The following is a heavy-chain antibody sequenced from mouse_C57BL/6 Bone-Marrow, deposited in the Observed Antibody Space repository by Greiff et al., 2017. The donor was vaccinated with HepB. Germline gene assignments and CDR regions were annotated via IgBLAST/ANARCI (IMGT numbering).Heavy chain of an antibody. CDR1: GFTFSSYA. CDR2: ISDGGSYT. J-gene: IGHJ3*01. Sequence: EVKVVESGGGLVKPGGSLKLSCAASGFTFSSYAMSWVRQTPEKRLEWVATISDGGSYTYYPDNVKGRFTISRDNAKNNLYLQMSHLKSEDTAMYYCAREDWDVWFAYWGQGTLVTVSA. CDR3: AREDWDVWFAY. V-gene: IGHV5-4*01. D-gene: IGHD4-1*01.